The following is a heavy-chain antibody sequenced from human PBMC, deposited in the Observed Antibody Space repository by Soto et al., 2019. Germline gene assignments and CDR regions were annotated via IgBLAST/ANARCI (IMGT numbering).Heavy chain of an antibody. CDR2: IYYSGST. CDR3: AGGDVYGALVGY. CDR1: GGSISSSSYY. J-gene: IGHJ4*02. Sequence: QLQLQESGPGLVKPSETLSLTCTVSGGSISSSSYYWGWTRQPPGKGLAGIGSIYYSGSTYYNPSLKRRAITAVDTSKSQFSLKLSSVTAADTAVFYCAGGDVYGALVGYWGQGTLVTVSS. V-gene: IGHV4-39*01. D-gene: IGHD4-17*01.